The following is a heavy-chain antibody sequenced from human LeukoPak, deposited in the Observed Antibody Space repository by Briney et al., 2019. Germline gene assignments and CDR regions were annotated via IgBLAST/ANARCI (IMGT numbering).Heavy chain of an antibody. D-gene: IGHD3-22*01. CDR2: IIPILGIA. V-gene: IGHV1-69*04. CDR3: AREAPWNYYDSSGYYYHDY. CDR1: GGTFSSYA. Sequence: GASVKASCKASGGTFSSYAISWVRQAPGQGLEWMGRIIPILGIANYAQKFQGRVTITADKSTSTAYMEPSSLRSEDTAVYYCAREAPWNYYDSSGYYYHDYWGQGTLVTVSS. J-gene: IGHJ4*02.